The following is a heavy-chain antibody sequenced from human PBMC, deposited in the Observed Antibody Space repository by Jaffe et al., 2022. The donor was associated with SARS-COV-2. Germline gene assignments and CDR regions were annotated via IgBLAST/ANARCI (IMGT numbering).Heavy chain of an antibody. CDR3: VRGTGPFVPLYYMDV. CDR2: FSWNSNNR. V-gene: IGHV3-9*01. Sequence: EVQLVESGGGLVQPGRSLRLSCVASGFTFDAFAMHWVRQAPGKGLEWVSGFSWNSNNRDYADSVKGRFTISRDNAKNSLFLQMNSLRPEDTALYYCVRGTGPFVPLYYMDVWGQGTTVTVSS. J-gene: IGHJ6*03. D-gene: IGHD3-3*01. CDR1: GFTFDAFA.